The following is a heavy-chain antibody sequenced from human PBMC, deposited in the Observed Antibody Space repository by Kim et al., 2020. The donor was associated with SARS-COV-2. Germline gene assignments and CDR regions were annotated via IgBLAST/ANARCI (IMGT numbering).Heavy chain of an antibody. CDR2: IYYSGST. J-gene: IGHJ3*02. Sequence: SETLSLTCTVSGGSISSSSYYWGWIRQPPGKGLEWIGSIYYSGSTYYNPSLKSRVTISVDTSKNQFSLKLSSVTAADTAVYYCARQGSSWYNGAFDIWG. CDR1: GGSISSSSYY. V-gene: IGHV4-39*01. D-gene: IGHD6-13*01. CDR3: ARQGSSWYNGAFDI.